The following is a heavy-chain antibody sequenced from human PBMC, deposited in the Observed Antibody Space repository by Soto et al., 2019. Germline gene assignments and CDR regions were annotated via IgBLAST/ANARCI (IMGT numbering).Heavy chain of an antibody. Sequence: GGSLRLSCAASGFTVSSYWMHWVRQVPGKGLVWVSRINSDGSTTSYAEAARGRFTISRDNAKNTLYLQMNSLRAEDTAVYYCARGVETYYFDYWGQGTPVTVSS. CDR2: INSDGSTT. V-gene: IGHV3-74*01. CDR3: ARGVETYYFDY. D-gene: IGHD1-1*01. J-gene: IGHJ4*02. CDR1: GFTVSSYW.